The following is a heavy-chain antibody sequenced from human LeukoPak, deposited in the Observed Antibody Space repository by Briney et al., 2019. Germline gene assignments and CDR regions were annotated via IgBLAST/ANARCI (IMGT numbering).Heavy chain of an antibody. CDR1: GVSIFSYY. J-gene: IGHJ4*02. D-gene: IGHD6-19*01. Sequence: SETLSLTCTVSGVSIFSYYWSWIRQPPGKGLEWMGYIYYSGSTNYNPSLKSRVTISVDTSKNQVSLNLSSVTSADAAVYYCARVLIAVAAFDYWGQGTLVTVSS. V-gene: IGHV4-59*01. CDR2: IYYSGST. CDR3: ARVLIAVAAFDY.